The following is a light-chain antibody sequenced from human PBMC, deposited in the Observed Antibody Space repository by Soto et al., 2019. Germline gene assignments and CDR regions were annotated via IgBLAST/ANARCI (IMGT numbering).Light chain of an antibody. J-gene: IGKJ2*01. Sequence: EIVLTHSPATLSVSPGERATLSCRASQSVGSNLAWYQQRPGQHPRLLIYDASTRATDIPARFSGGGSGTEFTLTISSLQSEDFAVYYCQQYNNWPYTFGQGTKLQIK. CDR1: QSVGSN. CDR2: DAS. V-gene: IGKV3-15*01. CDR3: QQYNNWPYT.